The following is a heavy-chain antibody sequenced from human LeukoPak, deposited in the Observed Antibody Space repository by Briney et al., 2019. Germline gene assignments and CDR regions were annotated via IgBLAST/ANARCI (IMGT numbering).Heavy chain of an antibody. CDR2: IIPIFGTA. Sequence: SVKVSCKASGGTLSSYAISWVRQAPGQGLEWMGGIIPIFGTANYAQKFQGRVTITADESTSTAYMELSSLRSEDTAVYYCARDRLVRGVIGYASWGQGTLVTVSS. J-gene: IGHJ4*02. CDR1: GGTLSSYA. CDR3: ARDRLVRGVIGYAS. D-gene: IGHD3-10*01. V-gene: IGHV1-69*13.